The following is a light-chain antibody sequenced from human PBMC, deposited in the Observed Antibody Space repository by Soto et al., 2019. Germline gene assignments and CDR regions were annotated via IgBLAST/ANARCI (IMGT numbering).Light chain of an antibody. Sequence: EIVLTQSPGTLSLSLGERATLSCRASQSVSSSYLAWYQHKPGQAPRLLIYGASSRATGIPDRFSGGGSGTDFTLTISRLEPEDFAVYYCQQFSSYPLTFGGGTKVDIK. J-gene: IGKJ4*01. CDR3: QQFSSYPLT. V-gene: IGKV3-20*01. CDR2: GAS. CDR1: QSVSSSY.